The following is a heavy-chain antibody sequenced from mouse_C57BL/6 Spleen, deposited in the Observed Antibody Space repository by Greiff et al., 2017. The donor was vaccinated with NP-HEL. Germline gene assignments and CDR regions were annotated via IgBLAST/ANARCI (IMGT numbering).Heavy chain of an antibody. D-gene: IGHD1-1*01. CDR3: ARSDYYGRSFVRCFDV. CDR2: NDPNSGGT. Sequence: QVQLQQPGAELVKPGASVKLSCKASGYTFTSYWMHWVKQRPGRGREWIGRNDPNSGGTKYNEKFKSKATLTVDKLSSTAYMQLSSLTSEDSAVYYCARSDYYGRSFVRCFDVWGTWTTVTGSS. V-gene: IGHV1-72*01. CDR1: GYTFTSYW. J-gene: IGHJ1*03.